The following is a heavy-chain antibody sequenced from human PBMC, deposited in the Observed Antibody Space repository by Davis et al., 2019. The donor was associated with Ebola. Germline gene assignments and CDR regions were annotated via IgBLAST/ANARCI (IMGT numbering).Heavy chain of an antibody. CDR1: GFSVSDKY. V-gene: IGHV3-53*01. J-gene: IGHJ6*02. D-gene: IGHD2/OR15-2a*01. CDR3: AREGFYFYGMDV. CDR2: FYRDGRT. Sequence: GGSLRLSCAASGFSVSDKYMSWVRQAPGKGPEWVSVFYRDGRTYYADSVRGRFTISRDNSKNLLLLEMSSLRAEDTAVYYCAREGFYFYGMDVWGQGTTVTVSS.